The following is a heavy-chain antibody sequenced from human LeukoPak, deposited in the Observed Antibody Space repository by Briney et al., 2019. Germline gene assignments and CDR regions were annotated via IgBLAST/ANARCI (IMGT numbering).Heavy chain of an antibody. Sequence: PSETLSLTCTVSGGSVSSGSYYWSWIRQPPGKGLEWIGYVYYSGSTHCNPSLKSRVTISIDTSKNQFSLKLSSVTAADTAVYFCARTWSSVNYYFDYWGQGTVVTVSP. CDR2: VYYSGST. CDR3: ARTWSSVNYYFDY. J-gene: IGHJ4*02. D-gene: IGHD6-19*01. V-gene: IGHV4-61*01. CDR1: GGSVSSGSYY.